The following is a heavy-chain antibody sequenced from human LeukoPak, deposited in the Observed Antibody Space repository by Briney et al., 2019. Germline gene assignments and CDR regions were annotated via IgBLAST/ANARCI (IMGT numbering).Heavy chain of an antibody. Sequence: PGGSLRLSCTASEFTVSNNYMSWVRQAPGEGLEWVAVISYDGSNKYYADSVKGRFTISRDNSKNTLYLQMNSLRAEDTAVYYCARERQIEYSSSLDYWGQGTLVTVSS. D-gene: IGHD6-6*01. CDR2: ISYDGSNK. CDR3: ARERQIEYSSSLDY. J-gene: IGHJ4*02. CDR1: EFTVSNNY. V-gene: IGHV3-30*03.